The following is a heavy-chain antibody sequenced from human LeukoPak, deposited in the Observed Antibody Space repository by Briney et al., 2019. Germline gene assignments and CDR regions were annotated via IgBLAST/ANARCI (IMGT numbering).Heavy chain of an antibody. CDR1: GFTFTNAW. CDR3: TPTISGATTRVDY. V-gene: IGHV3-15*01. J-gene: IGHJ4*02. CDR2: IKSKTDGGTA. Sequence: GGSPRLSCAASGFTFTNAWMSWVRQAPGKGLEWVGRIKSKTDGGTADYAAPAKGRFTISRDDSKNTLYLQMHSLKTDDTAVYYCTPTISGATTRVDYWGQGTLVTVSS. D-gene: IGHD1-20*01.